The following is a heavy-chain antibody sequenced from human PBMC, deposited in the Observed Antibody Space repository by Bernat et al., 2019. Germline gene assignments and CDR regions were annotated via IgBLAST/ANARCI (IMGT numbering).Heavy chain of an antibody. CDR2: IYYSGST. J-gene: IGHJ5*02. Sequence: QVQLQESGPGLVKPSQTLPLTCTVSGGSISSGGYYWSWIRQHPGKGLEWIGYIYYSGSTYYNPSLKSRVTISVDTSKNQFSLKLSSVTAADTAVYYCARDADCSGGSCPPGGSWFDPWGQGTLVTVSS. D-gene: IGHD2-15*01. V-gene: IGHV4-31*03. CDR1: GGSISSGGYY. CDR3: ARDADCSGGSCPPGGSWFDP.